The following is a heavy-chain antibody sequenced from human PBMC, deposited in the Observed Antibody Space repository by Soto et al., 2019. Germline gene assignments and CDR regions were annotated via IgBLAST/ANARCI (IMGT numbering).Heavy chain of an antibody. J-gene: IGHJ6*02. V-gene: IGHV1-69*13. CDR2: IIPIFGTA. D-gene: IGHD3-10*01. CDR3: ARAGPSTTVRGVITYGMDV. CDR1: GGTFSSSA. Sequence: GDSVKVSCKASGGTFSSSAISWVRQAPGQGLEWMGGIIPIFGTANYAQKFQGRVTITADESTSTAYMELSSLRSEDTAVYYCARAGPSTTVRGVITYGMDVWGQGTTVTVSS.